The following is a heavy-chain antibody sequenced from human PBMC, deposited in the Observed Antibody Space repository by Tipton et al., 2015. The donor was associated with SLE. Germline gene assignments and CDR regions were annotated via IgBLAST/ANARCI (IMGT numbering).Heavy chain of an antibody. CDR2: ISGSGGST. Sequence: SLRLSCAASGFTFSSYAMSWVRQAPGKGLEWVSAISGSGGSTYYADSVKGRFTISRDNSKNTLYLQMNSLRAEDTAVYYCAKSGLLWFRELRAYFDYWGQGTLVTVSS. V-gene: IGHV3-23*01. D-gene: IGHD3-10*01. CDR1: GFTFSSYA. J-gene: IGHJ4*02. CDR3: AKSGLLWFRELRAYFDY.